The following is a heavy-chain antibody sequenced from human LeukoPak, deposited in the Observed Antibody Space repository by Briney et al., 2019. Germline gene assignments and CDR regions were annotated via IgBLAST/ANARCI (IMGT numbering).Heavy chain of an antibody. D-gene: IGHD2-15*01. CDR1: GYSISSGYY. CDR2: IYYSGST. V-gene: IGHV4-61*01. Sequence: PSETLSLTCAVSGYSISSGYYWGWIRQPPGKGLEWIGYIYYSGSTNYNPSLKSRVTISVDTSKNQFSLKLSSVTAADTAVYYCARGGGYPFNWFDPWGQGTLVTVSS. J-gene: IGHJ5*02. CDR3: ARGGGYPFNWFDP.